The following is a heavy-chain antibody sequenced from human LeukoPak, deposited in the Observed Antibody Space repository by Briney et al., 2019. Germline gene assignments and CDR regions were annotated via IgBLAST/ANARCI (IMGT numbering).Heavy chain of an antibody. CDR2: MNPNSGNT. D-gene: IGHD3-10*01. V-gene: IGHV1-8*02. Sequence: ASVKVSCKASGYTFTSYGISWVRQAPGQGLEWMGWMNPNSGNTGYAQKFQGRVTMTRNTSISTAYMELSSLRSEDTAVYYCARARGMVRGVIYYYGMDVWGQGTTVTVSS. CDR1: GYTFTSYG. CDR3: ARARGMVRGVIYYYGMDV. J-gene: IGHJ6*02.